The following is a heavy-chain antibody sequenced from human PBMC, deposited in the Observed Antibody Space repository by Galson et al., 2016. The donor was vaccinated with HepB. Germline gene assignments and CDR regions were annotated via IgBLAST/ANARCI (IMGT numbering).Heavy chain of an antibody. CDR3: ARDLMPYSSDAFDI. J-gene: IGHJ3*02. V-gene: IGHV3-23*01. CDR2: ITGSAGTT. Sequence: SLRLSCAASGFTFNSYAMGWVRQAPGKGLEWVSGITGSAGTTYYADSVKGRFTVSRDNSKNTLYLKMNSLRAEDTAVYYCARDLMPYSSDAFDIWGQGTMVTVSS. CDR1: GFTFNSYA. D-gene: IGHD1-26*01.